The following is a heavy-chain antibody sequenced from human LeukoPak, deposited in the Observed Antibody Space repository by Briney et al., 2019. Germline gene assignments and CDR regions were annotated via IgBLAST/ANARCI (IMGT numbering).Heavy chain of an antibody. V-gene: IGHV3-23*01. CDR3: AKIQGYYFDY. J-gene: IGHJ4*02. D-gene: IGHD5-18*01. Sequence: GGSLRLSCAASGFTFSSYAMSWVRQAPGKGLEWVSAISSSGGSTYYADSVKGRFTTSRDNSKNTLYLQMNSLRAEDTAVYYCAKIQGYYFDYWGQGTLVTVSS. CDR1: GFTFSSYA. CDR2: ISSSGGST.